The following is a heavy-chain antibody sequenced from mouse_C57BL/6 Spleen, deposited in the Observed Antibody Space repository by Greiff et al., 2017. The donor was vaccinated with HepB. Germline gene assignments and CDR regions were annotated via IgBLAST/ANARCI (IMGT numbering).Heavy chain of an antibody. D-gene: IGHD1-1*01. J-gene: IGHJ2*01. CDR1: GYTFTSYW. Sequence: QVQLQQPGAELVKPGASVKLSCKASGYTFTSYWMHWVKQRPGQGLEWIGMIHPNSGSTNYNEKFKSKATLTVDKSSSTAYMQLSSLTSEDSAIYDYARVNYYGSSLDYWGQGTTLTVSS. CDR2: IHPNSGST. V-gene: IGHV1-64*01. CDR3: ARVNYYGSSLDY.